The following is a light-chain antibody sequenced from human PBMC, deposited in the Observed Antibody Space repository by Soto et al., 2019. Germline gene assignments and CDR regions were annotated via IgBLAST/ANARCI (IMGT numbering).Light chain of an antibody. J-gene: IGKJ1*01. Sequence: EIVVSLSPSTLSLSPRERATPSCRASQSVSSSFLAWYQQKPGQAPRLLIYGASNRATGIPDRFSGSGSGTDFTLTISSLEPEDFAVYYCQQYNNWWTFGQGTKVDIK. V-gene: IGKV3-20*01. CDR3: QQYNNWWT. CDR1: QSVSSSF. CDR2: GAS.